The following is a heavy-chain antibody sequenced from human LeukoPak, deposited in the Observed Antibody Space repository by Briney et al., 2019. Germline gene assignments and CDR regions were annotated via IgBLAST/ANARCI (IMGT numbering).Heavy chain of an antibody. V-gene: IGHV4-38-2*02. CDR1: GYSISSGYY. CDR2: IYHSGST. CDR3: ARAKYQPFNWFDP. Sequence: SETLSLTCTVSGYSISSGYYWGWIRQPPGKGLEWIGSIYHSGSTYYNPSLKSRDTISVDTSKNQFSLKLSSVTAADTAVYYCARAKYQPFNWFDPWGQGTLVIVSS. D-gene: IGHD2-2*01. J-gene: IGHJ5*02.